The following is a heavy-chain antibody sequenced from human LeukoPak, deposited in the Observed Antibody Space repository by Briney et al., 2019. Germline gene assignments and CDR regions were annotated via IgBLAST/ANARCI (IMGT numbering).Heavy chain of an antibody. V-gene: IGHV4-59*12. J-gene: IGHJ5*02. CDR2: ISYSGSA. CDR3: ARCIRFLEWLPRRTNWFDP. Sequence: SETLSLTCTVSGGSISGYYWSWIRQPPGKGLEWIAHISYSGSANYNPSLKSRVTISVDTSKNQFSLKLSSVTAADTAVYYCARCIRFLEWLPRRTNWFDPWGQGTLVTVSS. CDR1: GGSISGYY. D-gene: IGHD3-3*01.